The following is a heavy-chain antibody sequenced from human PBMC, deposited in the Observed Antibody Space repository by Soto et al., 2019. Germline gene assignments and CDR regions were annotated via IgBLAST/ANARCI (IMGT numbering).Heavy chain of an antibody. D-gene: IGHD5-12*01. CDR3: ARDLVDSGYDLGHAFDI. J-gene: IGHJ3*02. CDR1: GYTFTSYA. CDR2: INAGNGNT. Sequence: ASVKVSCKASGYTFTSYAMHWVRQAPGQRLEWMGWINAGNGNTKYSQKFQGRVTITRDTSASTAYMELSSLRSEDTAVYYCARDLVDSGYDLGHAFDIWGQGTMVTVS. V-gene: IGHV1-3*01.